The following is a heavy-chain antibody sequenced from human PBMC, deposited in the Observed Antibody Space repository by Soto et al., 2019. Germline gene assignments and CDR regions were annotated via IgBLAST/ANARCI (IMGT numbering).Heavy chain of an antibody. CDR3: AGRDWI. D-gene: IGHD1-1*01. CDR2: ISYDGSNK. CDR1: GFTFSSYG. Sequence: GGSLRLSCAASGFTFSSYGMHWVRQAPGKGLEWVAVISYDGSNKYYADSVKGRFTISRDNSKNSLYLQMNSLRAEDTAVYYCAGRDWIWGQGTLVTVSS. V-gene: IGHV3-30*03. J-gene: IGHJ4*02.